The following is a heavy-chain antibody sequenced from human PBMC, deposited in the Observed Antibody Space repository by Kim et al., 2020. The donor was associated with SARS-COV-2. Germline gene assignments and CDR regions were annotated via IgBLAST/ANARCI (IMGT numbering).Heavy chain of an antibody. CDR2: IYYSGST. Sequence: SETLSLTCTVSGGSISSYYWSWIRQPPGKGLEWIGYIYYSGSTNYNPSLKSRVTISVDTSKNQFSLKLSSVTAADTAVYYCATMVRGDLNWFDPWGQGTLVTVSS. V-gene: IGHV4-59*13. J-gene: IGHJ5*02. CDR3: ATMVRGDLNWFDP. CDR1: GGSISSYY. D-gene: IGHD3-10*01.